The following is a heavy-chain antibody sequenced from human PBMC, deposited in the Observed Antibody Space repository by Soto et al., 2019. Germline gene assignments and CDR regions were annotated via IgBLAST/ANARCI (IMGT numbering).Heavy chain of an antibody. Sequence: EVQLVESGGGLVQPGGSLRLSCVDSGFTFSPFWMSWVRQVPGKGLEWVAIIKDDGGDELYLEAVRGRFRISRDNAKKSLFLAMDSLRVEDTAVYYCAGGSGWISDSWGQGTLVTVSS. D-gene: IGHD6-19*01. CDR1: GFTFSPFW. CDR2: IKDDGGDE. CDR3: AGGSGWISDS. J-gene: IGHJ4*02. V-gene: IGHV3-7*05.